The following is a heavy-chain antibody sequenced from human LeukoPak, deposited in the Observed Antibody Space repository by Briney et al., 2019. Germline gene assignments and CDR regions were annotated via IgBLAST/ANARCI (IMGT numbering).Heavy chain of an antibody. Sequence: SQTLSLTCTVSGGSISSGGYYWSWIRQHPGKGLEWIGYIYYSGSTYYNPSLKSRVTISVDTSKNQFSLKLSSVTAADTAVYYCARNGYSSAPIRGPWGQGTLVTVSS. D-gene: IGHD4-11*01. J-gene: IGHJ5*02. V-gene: IGHV4-31*03. CDR1: GGSISSGGYY. CDR2: IYYSGST. CDR3: ARNGYSSAPIRGP.